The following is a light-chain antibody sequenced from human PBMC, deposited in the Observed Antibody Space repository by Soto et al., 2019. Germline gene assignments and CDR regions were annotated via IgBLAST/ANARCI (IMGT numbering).Light chain of an antibody. CDR1: QSVDSN. CDR3: QQYDSWPLT. J-gene: IGKJ4*01. Sequence: EIVMTRSPGTLSVSTGEGATLSCRASQSVDSNLAWYQQKPGQAPRLLIYGASTRATGIPDRFRGSGSGTEFTLTISSLQSEDFAVYYCQQYDSWPLTFGGGTKVDIK. V-gene: IGKV3D-15*01. CDR2: GAS.